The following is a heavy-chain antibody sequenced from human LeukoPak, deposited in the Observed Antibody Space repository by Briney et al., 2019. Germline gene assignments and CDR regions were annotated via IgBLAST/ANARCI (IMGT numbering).Heavy chain of an antibody. CDR3: AKDELAAMVHY. J-gene: IGHJ4*02. Sequence: PGGSLRLSCAASGFSFGSYAMSWVRQAPGKGLEWVSAISGSGGSTYYADSVKGRFTISRDNSKNTLYLQMNSLRAEDTAVYYCAKDELAAMVHYWGQGTLVTVSS. CDR2: ISGSGGST. V-gene: IGHV3-23*01. CDR1: GFSFGSYA. D-gene: IGHD5-18*01.